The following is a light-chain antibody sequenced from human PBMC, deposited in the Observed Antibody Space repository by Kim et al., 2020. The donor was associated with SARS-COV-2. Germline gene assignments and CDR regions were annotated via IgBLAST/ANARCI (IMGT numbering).Light chain of an antibody. CDR2: GKN. V-gene: IGLV3-19*01. CDR3: NSRDSSGNHLV. CDR1: SLRNYY. J-gene: IGLJ3*02. Sequence: ALGQTVRITCQGDSLRNYYASWYQQQPGQAPVLFLFGKNNRPSGIPDRFSGSKSGNTASLTITGAQAEDEADYYCNSRDSSGNHLVFGGGTQLTVL.